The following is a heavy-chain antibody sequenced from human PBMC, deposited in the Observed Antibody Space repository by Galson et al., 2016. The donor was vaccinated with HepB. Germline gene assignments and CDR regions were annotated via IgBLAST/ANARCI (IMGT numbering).Heavy chain of an antibody. CDR3: ARNFGKSQGY. CDR1: GGTISGYF. CDR2: INGRGDS. D-gene: IGHD3-10*01. V-gene: IGHV4-34*01. Sequence: ETLSLTCGVYGGTISGYFWTWIRQPPGKGLERVGQINGRGDSSYSPSLKSRVTISVDTSKNQFSLNLRSVTAADTAVYYCARNFGKSQGYWGQGALVTVSS. J-gene: IGHJ4*02.